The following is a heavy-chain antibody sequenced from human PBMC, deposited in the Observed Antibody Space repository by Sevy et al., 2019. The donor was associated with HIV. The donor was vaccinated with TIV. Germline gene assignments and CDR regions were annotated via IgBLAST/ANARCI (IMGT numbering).Heavy chain of an antibody. CDR3: ARGNSVGGVSAGFGY. J-gene: IGHJ4*02. V-gene: IGHV1-46*01. Sequence: ASVKVSCKASGYVFTNYYLHWVRRAPGQGLEWMGIINPRSDTTTYEQKFRGRVTMTTDTSSRTVYMEMTSLRSEDTALYFCARGNSVGGVSAGFGYWAQGTLVTVSS. CDR2: INPRSDTT. D-gene: IGHD3-10*01. CDR1: GYVFTNYY.